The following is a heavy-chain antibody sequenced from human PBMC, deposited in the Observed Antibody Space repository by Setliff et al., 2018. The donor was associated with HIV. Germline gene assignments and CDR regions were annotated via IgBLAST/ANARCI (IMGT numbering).Heavy chain of an antibody. CDR2: IYYSGST. CDR3: ARVVDTALVKDY. Sequence: SETLSLTCTVSGGSISSSSYYWGWVRQPPGKGLEWIGYIYYSGSTYYNPSLKSRVTMSVDTSKNQFSLKLTSVTASATAVYYCARVVDTALVKDYWGQGTLVTVSS. CDR1: GGSISSSSYY. V-gene: IGHV4-39*07. J-gene: IGHJ4*02. D-gene: IGHD5-18*01.